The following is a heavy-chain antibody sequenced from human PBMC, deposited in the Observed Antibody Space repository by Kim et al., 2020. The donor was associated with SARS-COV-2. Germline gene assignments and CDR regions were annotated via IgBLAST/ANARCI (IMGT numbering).Heavy chain of an antibody. J-gene: IGHJ4*02. CDR1: GFTFSSYA. CDR2: ISYDGSNK. CDR3: ERDSSGWYLDY. D-gene: IGHD6-19*01. Sequence: GGSLRLSCAASGFTFSSYAMHWVRQAPGKGLEWVAVISYDGSNKYYADSAKGRFPISRDNSKNKLYLQMNSLRAEDTAVYYCERDSSGWYLDYWGQGPLV. V-gene: IGHV3-30*04.